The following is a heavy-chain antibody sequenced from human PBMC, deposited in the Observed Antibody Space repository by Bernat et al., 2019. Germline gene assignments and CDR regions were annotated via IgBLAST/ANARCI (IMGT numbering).Heavy chain of an antibody. CDR3: ARPFGPPHSSGWYR. Sequence: QLQLQESGPGLVKPSETLSLTCTVSGGSISSSSYYWGWIRQPPGKGLEWIGSIYYSGSTYYNPSLKSRVTISVDTSKNQFSLQLSSVTAADTAVYYCARPFGPPHSSGWYRWGQGTLVTVSS. J-gene: IGHJ4*02. V-gene: IGHV4-39*01. D-gene: IGHD6-19*01. CDR2: IYYSGST. CDR1: GGSISSSSYY.